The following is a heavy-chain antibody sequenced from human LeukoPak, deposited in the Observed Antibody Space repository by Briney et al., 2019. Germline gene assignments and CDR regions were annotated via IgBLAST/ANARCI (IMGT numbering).Heavy chain of an antibody. CDR1: GFTFSDAC. CDR3: ARTGQIVGASPFDY. CDR2: IKSKADGGTT. J-gene: IGHJ4*02. D-gene: IGHD1-26*01. V-gene: IGHV3-15*01. Sequence: GGSLRLSCAASGFTFSDACMSWVRQAPGKGLEWVGRIKSKADGGTTVYDASVKGTFTISRDDSKNTLYLQMNSLRAEDTAVYYCARTGQIVGASPFDYWGQGTLVTVSS.